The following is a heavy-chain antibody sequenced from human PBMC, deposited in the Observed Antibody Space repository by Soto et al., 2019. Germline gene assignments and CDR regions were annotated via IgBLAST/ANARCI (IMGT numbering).Heavy chain of an antibody. CDR3: AKEETVLVNYYYYYGMDV. D-gene: IGHD4-17*01. CDR2: ISGSGHAT. V-gene: IGHV3-23*01. J-gene: IGHJ6*02. Sequence: EVQLLESGGGLVQPGGSLRLSCAASGFTFSSYAMSWVRQAPGMGLEWVSVISGSGHATYYADSVKGRFTVSRDNSNNTVYLQMNSLRAEDTAVYYCAKEETVLVNYYYYYGMDVWGQGTTVTVSS. CDR1: GFTFSSYA.